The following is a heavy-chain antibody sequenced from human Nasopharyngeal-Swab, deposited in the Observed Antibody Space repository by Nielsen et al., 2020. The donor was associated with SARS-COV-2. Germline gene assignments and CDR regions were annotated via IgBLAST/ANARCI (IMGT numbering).Heavy chain of an antibody. V-gene: IGHV3-48*03. Sequence: GGSLRLSCAASGFAFSSYEMNWVRQAPGKGLEWVSYISSSGSTIHYADSVKGRFTISRDNAKNSLYLQMNSLRAEDTAVYYCARSHTSITIFGVVTYYGMDVWGQGTTVTVSS. CDR1: GFAFSSYE. D-gene: IGHD3-3*01. J-gene: IGHJ6*02. CDR2: ISSSGSTI. CDR3: ARSHTSITIFGVVTYYGMDV.